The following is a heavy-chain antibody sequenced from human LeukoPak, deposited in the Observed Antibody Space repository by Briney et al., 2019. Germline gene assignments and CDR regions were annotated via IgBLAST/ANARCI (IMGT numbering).Heavy chain of an antibody. D-gene: IGHD6-19*01. CDR2: INHSGST. CDR3: ARVSSGWSDAFDI. Sequence: SETLSLTCAVYGGSFSGYYWSWMRHPPGKGLEWIGEINHSGSTNYNPSLKSRVTISVDTSKNQFSLKLSSVTAADTAVYYCARVSSGWSDAFDIWGQGTMVTVSS. J-gene: IGHJ3*02. CDR1: GGSFSGYY. V-gene: IGHV4-34*01.